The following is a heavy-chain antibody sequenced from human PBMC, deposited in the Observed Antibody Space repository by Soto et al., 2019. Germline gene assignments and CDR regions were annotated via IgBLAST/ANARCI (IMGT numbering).Heavy chain of an antibody. CDR1: GGTFRSYT. CDR3: AREVSGLPENYFDY. J-gene: IGHJ4*02. CDR2: IIPILGIA. D-gene: IGHD4-17*01. Sequence: GASVKVSFKASGGTFRSYTISLVRQAPGQGLEWMGRIIPILGIANYAQKFQGRVTITADKSTSTAYMELSSLRSEDTAVYYCAREVSGLPENYFDYWGQGTLVTVSS. V-gene: IGHV1-69*04.